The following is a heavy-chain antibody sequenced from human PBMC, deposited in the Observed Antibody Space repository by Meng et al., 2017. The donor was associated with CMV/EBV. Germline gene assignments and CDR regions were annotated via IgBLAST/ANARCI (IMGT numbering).Heavy chain of an antibody. Sequence: ASVKVSCKASGYTFTSYDINWVRQATGQGLEWMGWMNPNSGNTGYAQKFQGRVTITRNTSISTAYMELSSLRSEDTAVYYCAKPTYCGGDCYWALFDYWGQGTLVTVSS. J-gene: IGHJ4*02. CDR3: AKPTYCGGDCYWALFDY. V-gene: IGHV1-8*03. D-gene: IGHD2-21*01. CDR2: MNPNSGNT. CDR1: GYTFTSYD.